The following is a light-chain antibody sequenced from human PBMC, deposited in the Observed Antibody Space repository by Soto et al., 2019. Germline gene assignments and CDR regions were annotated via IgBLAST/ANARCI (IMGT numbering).Light chain of an antibody. V-gene: IGKV3-20*01. CDR1: QSVRSHF. Sequence: IVLTQSPGTLSLSPGERATLSCRASQSVRSHFLAWYQQKPGQAPRLLIYAASSRATGIPDRFSGSGSGTDFTLTVSRLEPEDFAVYYCQQYGSSPETFGQGTKVDIK. CDR3: QQYGSSPET. J-gene: IGKJ1*01. CDR2: AAS.